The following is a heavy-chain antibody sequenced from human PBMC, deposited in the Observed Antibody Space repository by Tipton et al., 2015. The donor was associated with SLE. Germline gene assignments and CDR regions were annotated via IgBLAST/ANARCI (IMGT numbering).Heavy chain of an antibody. D-gene: IGHD6-6*01. CDR3: AREGRREQLALDY. CDR1: GGSISSHY. J-gene: IGHJ4*02. Sequence: TLSLTCTVSGGSISSHYWSWIRQPPGKGLEWIGEINHSGSTNYNPSLKSRVTISVDTSKNQFSLKLSSVTAADTAVYYCAREGRREQLALDYWGQGTLVTVSS. V-gene: IGHV4-34*01. CDR2: INHSGST.